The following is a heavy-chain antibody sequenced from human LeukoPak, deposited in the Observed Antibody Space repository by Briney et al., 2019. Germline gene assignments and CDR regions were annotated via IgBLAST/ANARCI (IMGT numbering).Heavy chain of an antibody. D-gene: IGHD3-16*01. CDR3: ARGVTDSGGRLDI. CDR2: INPSGGST. V-gene: IGHV1-46*03. CDR1: GYTFPSYY. Sequence: ASVKVSCQASGYTFPSYYMHWVGQAPGQGLEWMGIINPSGGSTSYAQKFQGRVTMTRDTSTSTVYMEPSSLSSEDTAVYYCARGVTDSGGRLDIWGQGTMVTVSS. J-gene: IGHJ3*02.